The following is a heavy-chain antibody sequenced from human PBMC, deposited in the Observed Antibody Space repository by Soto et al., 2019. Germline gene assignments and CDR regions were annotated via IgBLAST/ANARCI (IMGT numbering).Heavy chain of an antibody. Sequence: ASVKVSCKASGYTFTGYYMHWVRQAPGQGLEWMGWINPNSGGTNYAQKFQGWVTMTTDASTSTAYMELRSLRSDDTAVYYCARDKRADPRYCGGDCYLGPWGQGTLVTVSS. CDR1: GYTFTGYY. CDR3: ARDKRADPRYCGGDCYLGP. V-gene: IGHV1-2*04. D-gene: IGHD2-21*02. J-gene: IGHJ5*02. CDR2: INPNSGGT.